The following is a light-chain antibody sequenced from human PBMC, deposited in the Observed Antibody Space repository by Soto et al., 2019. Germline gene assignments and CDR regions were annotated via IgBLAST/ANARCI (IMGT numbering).Light chain of an antibody. CDR2: YVS. CDR1: QSLEHGDGNTY. Sequence: DVVMTQSPLSLPVTLGQPASISCRSSQSLEHGDGNTYLNWIQQRPGRSPRRLLYYVSNRDSGVPDRFSGSGYGTDFTLAISRVGAEDAGVFYCYQGTHWPYTFGQGTKLEIK. V-gene: IGKV2-30*02. CDR3: YQGTHWPYT. J-gene: IGKJ2*01.